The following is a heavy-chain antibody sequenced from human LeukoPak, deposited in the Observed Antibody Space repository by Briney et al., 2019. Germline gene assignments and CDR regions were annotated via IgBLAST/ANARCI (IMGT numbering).Heavy chain of an antibody. D-gene: IGHD1-26*01. Sequence: SETLSLTCTVSGGSISSGSYYWSWIRQPAGRGLEWIGRIYTSGSTNYDPSLKSRVTISVDTSKNQFSLKLSSVTAADTAVYYCARGQEEWEVPQRAVKFDHWGQGTLVTVSP. J-gene: IGHJ4*02. CDR2: IYTSGST. CDR3: ARGQEEWEVPQRAVKFDH. CDR1: GGSISSGSYY. V-gene: IGHV4-61*02.